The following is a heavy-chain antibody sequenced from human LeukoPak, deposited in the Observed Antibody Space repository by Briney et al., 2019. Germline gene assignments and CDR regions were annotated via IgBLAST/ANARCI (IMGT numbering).Heavy chain of an antibody. J-gene: IGHJ5*02. V-gene: IGHV3-23*01. D-gene: IGHD2-2*01. Sequence: GGSLRLSCAASGFTFSSYAMSWVRQAPGKGLEWVSAISGSGGSTYYADSVKGRFTISRDNSKNTLYLQMYSLRAEDTAVYYCASPDIVVVPATPWGQGTLVTVSS. CDR2: ISGSGGST. CDR3: ASPDIVVVPATP. CDR1: GFTFSSYA.